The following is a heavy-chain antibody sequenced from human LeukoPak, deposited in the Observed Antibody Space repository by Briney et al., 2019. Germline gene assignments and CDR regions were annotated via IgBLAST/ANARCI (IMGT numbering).Heavy chain of an antibody. CDR3: ARSPGYYYGMDV. CDR1: GGSISSYY. V-gene: IGHV4-59*01. Sequence: SETLSLTCTVSGGSISSYYWSWIRQPPGTGLEWIGYIYYSGSTYYNPSLKSRVTISVDTSKNQFSLKLSSVTAADTAVYYCARSPGYYYGMDVWGQGTTVTVSS. D-gene: IGHD3-10*01. CDR2: IYYSGST. J-gene: IGHJ6*02.